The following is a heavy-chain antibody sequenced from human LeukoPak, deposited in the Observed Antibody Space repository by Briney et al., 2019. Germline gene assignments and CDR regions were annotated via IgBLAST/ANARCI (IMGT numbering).Heavy chain of an antibody. CDR2: MSGSGART. CDR1: GFTFSSYW. J-gene: IGHJ4*02. D-gene: IGHD3-22*01. V-gene: IGHV3-23*01. Sequence: QSGGSLRLSCAASGFTFSSYWMSWVRQAPGKGLEWVSLMSGSGARTYYADSVKGRFTISRDNSKNTLYLHMNSLRAEDTAVYYCAKGYYYDNSGESYFDYWGQGTLVTVSS. CDR3: AKGYYYDNSGESYFDY.